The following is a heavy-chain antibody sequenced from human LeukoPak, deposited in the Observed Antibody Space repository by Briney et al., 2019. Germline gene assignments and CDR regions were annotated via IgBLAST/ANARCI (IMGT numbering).Heavy chain of an antibody. D-gene: IGHD6-13*01. Sequence: GASVKVSCKASGYTFTSYGISWVRQAPGQGLERMGWISAYNGNTNYAQKLQGRVTMTTDTSTTTAYMELRSLRSDDTAVYYCARIAGQQLVNWFDPWGQGTLVTVSP. CDR3: ARIAGQQLVNWFDP. CDR1: GYTFTSYG. V-gene: IGHV1-18*01. J-gene: IGHJ5*02. CDR2: ISAYNGNT.